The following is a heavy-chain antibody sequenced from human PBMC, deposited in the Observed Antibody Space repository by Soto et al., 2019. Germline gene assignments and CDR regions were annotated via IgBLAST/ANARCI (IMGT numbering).Heavy chain of an antibody. CDR3: ARDMSPGGSSWP. Sequence: SETLSLTCTVSGGSISSGGYYWSWIRQHPGKGLEWIGYIYYSGSTYYNPSLKSRVTISVDTSKNQFSLKLSSVTAADTAVYYCARDMSPGGSSWPWGQGTLVTGSS. CDR1: GGSISSGGYY. D-gene: IGHD6-13*01. J-gene: IGHJ4*02. V-gene: IGHV4-31*03. CDR2: IYYSGST.